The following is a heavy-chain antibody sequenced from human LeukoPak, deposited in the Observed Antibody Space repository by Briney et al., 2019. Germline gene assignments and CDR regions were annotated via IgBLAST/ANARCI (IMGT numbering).Heavy chain of an antibody. D-gene: IGHD3-22*01. V-gene: IGHV3-23*01. CDR1: GFTFASYA. Sequence: GGSLRLSCAASGFTFASYAMSWVRQAPGKGLEWVSGISVGGARTSNADSVKGRFTISRDNPRNTLYLQMNSLRAEDTALYYCAIMHPYYDGNGYWVKWGQGTLVTVSS. CDR2: ISVGGART. CDR3: AIMHPYYDGNGYWVK. J-gene: IGHJ4*02.